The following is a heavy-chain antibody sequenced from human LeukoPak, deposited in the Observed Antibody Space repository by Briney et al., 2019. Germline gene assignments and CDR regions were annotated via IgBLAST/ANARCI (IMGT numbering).Heavy chain of an antibody. D-gene: IGHD5-24*01. J-gene: IGHJ4*02. V-gene: IGHV5-51*01. CDR1: GYFFNSYW. Sequence: GESLKISCEGSGYFFNSYWIAWVRQMPGKGLEWMGIIYPSDLDIRYSPSFQGQVTMSVDKSISIAYLQWNSLKASDTGMYFCARGDPTGGNYHTLDYWGQGTLVTVPS. CDR3: ARGDPTGGNYHTLDY. CDR2: IYPSDLDI.